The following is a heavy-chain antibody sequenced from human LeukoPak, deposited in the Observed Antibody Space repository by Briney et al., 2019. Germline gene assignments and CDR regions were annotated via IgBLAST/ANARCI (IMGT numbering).Heavy chain of an antibody. CDR2: ISYEGSNK. CDR3: ARQRISRLIRGVISDY. J-gene: IGHJ4*02. Sequence: QTGGSLRLSCAASGFTFNNYPMHWVRQAPGKGLEWVAVISYEGSNKHYADSVKGRFTISRDNSKNTLYLQMNSLRAEDTAVYYCARQRISRLIRGVISDYWGQGTLVTVSS. D-gene: IGHD3-10*01. V-gene: IGHV3-30-3*01. CDR1: GFTFNNYP.